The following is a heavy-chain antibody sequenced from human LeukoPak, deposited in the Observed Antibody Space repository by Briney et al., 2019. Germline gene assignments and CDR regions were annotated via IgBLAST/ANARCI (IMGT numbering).Heavy chain of an antibody. J-gene: IGHJ6*03. CDR1: GFIFDDYA. D-gene: IGHD3-10*01. CDR3: AKSGKDGLLWFGELVSNYYYMDV. V-gene: IGHV3-9*01. Sequence: GRSLRLSCAASGFIFDDYATHWVRQAPGKGLEWVSGVSWKSDTVGYADSVKGRFTISRDNAKNSLYLQMNGLRAEDTALYYCAKSGKDGLLWFGELVSNYYYMDVWGKGTTVTVSS. CDR2: VSWKSDTV.